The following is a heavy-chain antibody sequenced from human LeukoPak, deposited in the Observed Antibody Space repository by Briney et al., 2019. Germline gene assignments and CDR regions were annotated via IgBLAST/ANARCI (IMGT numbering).Heavy chain of an antibody. V-gene: IGHV1-46*01. Sequence: ASVKVSCKASGYTFTGYYMHWVRQAPGQGLEWMGIINPSGGSTSYAQKFQGRVTMTRDTSTSTVYMELSSLRSEDTAVYYCARDLYCSGGSCYYFDYWGQGTPVTVSS. CDR3: ARDLYCSGGSCYYFDY. D-gene: IGHD2-15*01. CDR2: INPSGGST. J-gene: IGHJ4*02. CDR1: GYTFTGYY.